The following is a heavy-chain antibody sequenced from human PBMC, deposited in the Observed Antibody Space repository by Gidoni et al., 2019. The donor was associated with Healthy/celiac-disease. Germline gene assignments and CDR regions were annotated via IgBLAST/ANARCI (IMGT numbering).Heavy chain of an antibody. Sequence: QVQLQQWGAGLLKPSETLSLTCAVYGGSFSGYYWSWIRQPPGKGLEWIGEINHSGSTNYNPSLKSRVTISVDTSKNQFSLKLSSVTAADTAVYYCARRGGGVPAVWFSFNWFDPWGQGTLVTVSS. V-gene: IGHV4-34*01. CDR2: INHSGST. CDR3: ARRGGGVPAVWFSFNWFDP. D-gene: IGHD2-2*01. J-gene: IGHJ5*02. CDR1: GGSFSGYY.